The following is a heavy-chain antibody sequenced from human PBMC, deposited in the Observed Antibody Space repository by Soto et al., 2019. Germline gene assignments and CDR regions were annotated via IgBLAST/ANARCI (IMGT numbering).Heavy chain of an antibody. CDR1: GFTFDDNA. D-gene: IGHD3-16*01. Sequence: PGGPLRLSCAVSGFTFDDNAKHWVREAPEKGLEWVSGINWKSDIGYADSVKVRFTISRDNAENSLYLQMNSLRAEDTALYYCAISQDRGGRTTFIYWGQGTQVTVSS. V-gene: IGHV3-9*01. J-gene: IGHJ4*02. CDR3: AISQDRGGRTTFIY. CDR2: INWKSDI.